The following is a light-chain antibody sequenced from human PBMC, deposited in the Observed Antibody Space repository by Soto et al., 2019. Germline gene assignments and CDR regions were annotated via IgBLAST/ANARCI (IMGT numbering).Light chain of an antibody. CDR3: TSYTTSGTVV. V-gene: IGLV2-14*01. Sequence: QSALTQPASVSGSRGQSITISCTGTTSDVGGFNYVSWYQQHPGKAPKLMIYDVSNRPSGVSNRFAGSKSGNTASLTISGLQAEDEADYYSTSYTTSGTVVFGGGTKVTVL. J-gene: IGLJ2*01. CDR1: TSDVGGFNY. CDR2: DVS.